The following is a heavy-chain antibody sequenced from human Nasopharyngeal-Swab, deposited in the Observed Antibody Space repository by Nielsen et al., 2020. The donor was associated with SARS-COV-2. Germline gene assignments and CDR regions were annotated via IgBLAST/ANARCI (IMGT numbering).Heavy chain of an antibody. J-gene: IGHJ4*02. CDR2: IGNSGANT. Sequence: VRQAPGKGPEWVSSIGNSGANTYYADSVKGRFTISRDNSKNTLYLQMNSLRAEDTAVYYCAKGLRSSSWYEDYWGQGTQVTVSS. CDR3: AKGLRSSSWYEDY. D-gene: IGHD6-13*01. V-gene: IGHV3-23*01.